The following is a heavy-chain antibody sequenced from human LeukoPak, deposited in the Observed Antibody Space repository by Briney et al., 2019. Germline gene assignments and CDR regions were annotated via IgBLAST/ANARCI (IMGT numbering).Heavy chain of an antibody. D-gene: IGHD2-8*02. Sequence: SETLSLTCTVSGGSITSYDWNCIRQPPGKGLEWVGYIYYSGTTTFNPSLKSRVTMSVDTPRNHFSLELSSVTAADTALYYCARATTAYCTGGICPNFDFWGQGTLVTVSS. CDR3: ARATTAYCTGGICPNFDF. CDR2: IYYSGTT. V-gene: IGHV4-59*01. CDR1: GGSITSYD. J-gene: IGHJ4*02.